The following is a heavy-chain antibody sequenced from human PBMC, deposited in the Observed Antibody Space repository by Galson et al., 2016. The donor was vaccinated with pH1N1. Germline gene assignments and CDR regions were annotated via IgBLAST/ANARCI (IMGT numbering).Heavy chain of an antibody. Sequence: QSGAEVKEPGESLKISCQGSGYTFPTYWIGWVRQMPGKGLESMGLIYAGDSETRYSPSFLGQVTISVDKSISTAYLQWSSLKPSDTAIYYCARLTGLWPRVGFDIWGHGTVVTVSS. J-gene: IGHJ3*02. V-gene: IGHV5-51*03. D-gene: IGHD3-9*01. CDR2: IYAGDSET. CDR3: ARLTGLWPRVGFDI. CDR1: GYTFPTYW.